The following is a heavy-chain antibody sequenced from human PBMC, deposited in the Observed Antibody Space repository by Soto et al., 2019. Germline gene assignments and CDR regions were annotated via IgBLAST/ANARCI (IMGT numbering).Heavy chain of an antibody. CDR3: ARITLAAHDY. D-gene: IGHD6-6*01. J-gene: IGHJ4*02. Sequence: DLEWLAHIFSNDEKSYSTSLKSRLTISKDTSKSQVVLTMTNMDPVDTATYYCARITLAAHDYWGQGTLVTVSS. V-gene: IGHV2-26*01. CDR2: IFSNDEK.